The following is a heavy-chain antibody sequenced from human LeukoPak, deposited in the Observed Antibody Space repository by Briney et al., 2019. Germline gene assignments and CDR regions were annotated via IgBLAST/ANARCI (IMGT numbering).Heavy chain of an antibody. CDR1: GFTFSSYG. D-gene: IGHD1-14*01. Sequence: PGRSLRLSCAASGFTFSSYGMHWVRQAPGKGLEWVAVIWYDGSNKYYADSVKGRFTISRDNSKTTLYLQMNSLRAEDTAVYYCAREAEYYYYYYMDVWGEGTTVTVSS. J-gene: IGHJ6*03. CDR3: AREAEYYYYYYMDV. V-gene: IGHV3-33*01. CDR2: IWYDGSNK.